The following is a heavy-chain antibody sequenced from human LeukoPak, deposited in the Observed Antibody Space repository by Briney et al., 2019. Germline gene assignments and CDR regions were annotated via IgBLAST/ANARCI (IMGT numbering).Heavy chain of an antibody. CDR2: ISYDGSNK. CDR3: ARDRGDY. J-gene: IGHJ4*02. V-gene: IGHV3-30*01. Sequence: GGSLRLSCAASGFTFSSYALHGVRQAPGKGLEGGTVISYDGSNKYYADSVKGRFTISRDNSKNTLYLQMNSLRAEDTAVYYCARDRGDYWGQGTLVTVSS. CDR1: GFTFSSYA. D-gene: IGHD3-10*01.